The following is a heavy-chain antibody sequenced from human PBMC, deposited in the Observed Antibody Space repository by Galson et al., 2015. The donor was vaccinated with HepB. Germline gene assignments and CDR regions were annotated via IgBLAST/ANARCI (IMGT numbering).Heavy chain of an antibody. J-gene: IGHJ5*02. Sequence: SLRLSCAASEFTLRNYAMSWVRQAPGKGLEWVSGIIGSGSRTYYGDSVKGRFTISRDNFQNTLYLQMNSLRAEDTALYYCAKGPGADFSSGCSSWGKGTLVTVSP. CDR2: IIGSGSRT. V-gene: IGHV3-23*01. CDR1: EFTLRNYA. CDR3: AKGPGADFSSGCSS. D-gene: IGHD6-19*01.